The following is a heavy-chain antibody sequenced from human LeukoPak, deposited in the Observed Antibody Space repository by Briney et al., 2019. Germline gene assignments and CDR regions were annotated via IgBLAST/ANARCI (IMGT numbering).Heavy chain of an antibody. V-gene: IGHV5-51*01. CDR2: IYAGESDT. Sequence: GESLKISCTGSGYSFTNYWIGWVRRMPGKGLEWMGIIYAGESDTRYSPSFQGRITITADKSINTVYLQLTSLKASDTAMYYCAKAATTWSNYDYWGQGTLLTVSS. J-gene: IGHJ4*02. CDR3: AKAATTWSNYDY. CDR1: GYSFTNYW. D-gene: IGHD3-3*01.